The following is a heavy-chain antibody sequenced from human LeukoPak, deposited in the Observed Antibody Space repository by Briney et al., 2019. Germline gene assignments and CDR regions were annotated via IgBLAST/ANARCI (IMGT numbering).Heavy chain of an antibody. CDR1: GYSFTSFW. V-gene: IGHV5-51*01. J-gene: IGHJ4*02. CDR3: ARFAGYSGPLQGKRFVY. CDR2: IYPGDSDT. D-gene: IGHD5-12*01. Sequence: GESLKISCKGSGYSFTSFWIGWVRQLPGKGLEWMGVIYPGDSDTRYSPSFQGQVTISADKSINTAYLQWSSLKASHTAMYYCARFAGYSGPLQGKRFVYWGEGTLVTVSS.